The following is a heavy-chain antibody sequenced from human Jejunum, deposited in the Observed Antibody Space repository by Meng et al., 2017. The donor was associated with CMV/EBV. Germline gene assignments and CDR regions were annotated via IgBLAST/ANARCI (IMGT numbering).Heavy chain of an antibody. CDR3: ARIPSIASRPGRYSFDY. D-gene: IGHD6-6*01. V-gene: IGHV3-11*01. Sequence: FSDYYMAWIRQAPGKGLEWLSYISSTGSIINYADSVKGRFTITRDNAKNSLHLQMNSLRAEDTAVYYCARIPSIASRPGRYSFDYWGQGTLVTVSS. CDR2: ISSTGSII. CDR1: FSDYY. J-gene: IGHJ4*02.